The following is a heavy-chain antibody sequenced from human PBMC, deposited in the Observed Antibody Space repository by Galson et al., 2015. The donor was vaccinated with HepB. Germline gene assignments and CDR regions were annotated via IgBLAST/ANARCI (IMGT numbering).Heavy chain of an antibody. J-gene: IGHJ3*02. CDR3: ARARIAAADGAFDI. CDR2: IYYSGST. CDR1: GGSVSSGSYY. V-gene: IGHV4-61*01. D-gene: IGHD6-13*01. Sequence: SETLSLTCTVSGGSVSSGSYYWSWIRQPPGKGLEWIGYIYYSGSTNYNPSLKSRVTISVDTSKNQFSLKLSSVTAADTAVYYCARARIAAADGAFDIWGQGTMVTVSS.